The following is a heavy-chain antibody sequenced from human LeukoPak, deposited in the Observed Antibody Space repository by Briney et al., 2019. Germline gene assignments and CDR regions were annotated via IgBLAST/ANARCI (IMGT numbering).Heavy chain of an antibody. Sequence: SETLSLTCAVYGGSFSGYYWSWNRQPPGKGLEWIGEINHSGSTNYNPSLKSRVTISVDTSKNQFSLKLSSVTAADTAVYYCARDRYYYDSSGTRWFDPWGQGTLVTVSS. D-gene: IGHD3-22*01. CDR3: ARDRYYYDSSGTRWFDP. V-gene: IGHV4-34*01. CDR2: INHSGST. J-gene: IGHJ5*02. CDR1: GGSFSGYY.